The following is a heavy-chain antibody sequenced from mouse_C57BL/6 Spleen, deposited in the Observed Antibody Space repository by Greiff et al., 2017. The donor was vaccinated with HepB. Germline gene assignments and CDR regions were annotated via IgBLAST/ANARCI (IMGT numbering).Heavy chain of an antibody. D-gene: IGHD1-1*01. J-gene: IGHJ2*01. Sequence: EVQLQQSGAELVRPGASVKLSCTASGFNIKDDYMHWVKQRPEQGLEWIGWIDPENGDTEYASKFQGKATITADTSSNTAYLQLSSLTSEDTAVYYCTTHYGSSGDYWGQGTTLAVSS. CDR1: GFNIKDDY. V-gene: IGHV14-4*01. CDR2: IDPENGDT. CDR3: TTHYGSSGDY.